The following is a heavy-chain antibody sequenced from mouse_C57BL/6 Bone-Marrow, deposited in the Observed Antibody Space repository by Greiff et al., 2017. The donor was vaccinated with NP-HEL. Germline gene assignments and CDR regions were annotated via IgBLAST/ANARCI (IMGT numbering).Heavy chain of an antibody. CDR3: ARGIGEDWYFDV. CDR1: GYTFTSYW. CDR2: IYPGSGST. V-gene: IGHV1-55*01. D-gene: IGHD3-1*01. Sequence: QVQLQQPGAELVKPGASVKMSCKASGYTFTSYWITWVKQRPGQGLEWIGDIYPGSGSTNYTEKFKSKATLTVDTSSSTAYMQLSSLTSEDSAVYYWARGIGEDWYFDVWGTGTTVTVSS. J-gene: IGHJ1*03.